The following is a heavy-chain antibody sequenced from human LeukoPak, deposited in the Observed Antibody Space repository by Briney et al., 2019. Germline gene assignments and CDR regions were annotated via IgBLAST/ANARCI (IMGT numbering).Heavy chain of an antibody. D-gene: IGHD5-12*01. V-gene: IGHV1-18*01. CDR1: GYTFTIYG. Sequence: EASVKVSSKASGYTFTIYGISWVRRAPGQGLEWMGWISAYNGNTNYAQKLQGRVTMTTDTSTSTAYMELRSLRSDDTAVYYCARDAKLRPFYFDYWGQGTLVTVSS. J-gene: IGHJ4*02. CDR3: ARDAKLRPFYFDY. CDR2: ISAYNGNT.